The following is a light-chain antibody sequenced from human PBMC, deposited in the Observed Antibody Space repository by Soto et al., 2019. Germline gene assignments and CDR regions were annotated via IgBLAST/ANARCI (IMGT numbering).Light chain of an antibody. Sequence: QSVLTQPPSASGTPGQRVTISCSGSSSSIGSNDVYSYQQFPGTAPKLLIYRNHQRPSGVPDRFSGSRSGTSASLAISGLRSDDEADYYCAAWDDSLSGYVFGTGTKVTVL. CDR1: SSSIGSND. V-gene: IGLV1-47*01. J-gene: IGLJ1*01. CDR2: RNH. CDR3: AAWDDSLSGYV.